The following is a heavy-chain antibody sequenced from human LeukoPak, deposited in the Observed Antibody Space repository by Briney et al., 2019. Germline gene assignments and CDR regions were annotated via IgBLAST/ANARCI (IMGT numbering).Heavy chain of an antibody. CDR3: ATALRYYYDSSGYYFLPWGH. V-gene: IGHV1-69*06. J-gene: IGHJ1*01. CDR1: GGTFSSYV. D-gene: IGHD3-22*01. CDR2: IIPISGTA. Sequence: SVKVSCKASGGTFSSYVISWVRQAPGQGLEWMGGIIPISGTANYAQKFQGRVTMTEDTSTDTAYMELSSLRSEDTAVYYCATALRYYYDSSGYYFLPWGHWGQGTLVTVSS.